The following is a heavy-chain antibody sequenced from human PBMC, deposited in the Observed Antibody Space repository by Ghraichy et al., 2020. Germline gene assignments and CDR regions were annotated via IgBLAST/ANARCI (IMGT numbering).Heavy chain of an antibody. D-gene: IGHD3-10*01. J-gene: IGHJ5*02. CDR3: ARDRITMVRGSTPPAWFDP. CDR2: INPNSGGT. CDR1: GYTFTGYY. Sequence: ASVKVSCKASGYTFTGYYMHWVRQAPGQGLEWMGRINPNSGGTNYAQKFQGRVTMTRDTSISTAYMELSRLRSDDTAVYYCARDRITMVRGSTPPAWFDPWGQGTLVTVSS. V-gene: IGHV1-2*06.